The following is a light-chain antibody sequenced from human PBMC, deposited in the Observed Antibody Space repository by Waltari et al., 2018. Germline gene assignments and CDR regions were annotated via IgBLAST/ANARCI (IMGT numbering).Light chain of an antibody. CDR2: DAS. V-gene: IGKV3-15*01. Sequence: EKVMTQSPATLSASPGEVVTRSCRASQSVSSNVARYQHRPGQAPRLRIYDASTRCSGIPAWFSGSWSGTEFTLTISGLQSEDCALYYCQQYNDWYCFGRGTKLEVK. CDR3: QQYNDWYC. J-gene: IGKJ2*03. CDR1: QSVSSN.